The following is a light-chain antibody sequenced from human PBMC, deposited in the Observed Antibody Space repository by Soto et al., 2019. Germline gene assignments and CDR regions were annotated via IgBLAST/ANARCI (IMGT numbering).Light chain of an antibody. CDR2: GAS. CDR1: QSVGTN. V-gene: IGKV3-15*01. Sequence: EIVMTQSTATLSVSPGERATLSCRASQSVGTNLAWYQQKPGQAPRLLIYGASTRATGIPARFSGSGSGTEFTLTISSLQSEDFAVYYCQHYNNWWTFGQGTKVEIK. CDR3: QHYNNWWT. J-gene: IGKJ1*01.